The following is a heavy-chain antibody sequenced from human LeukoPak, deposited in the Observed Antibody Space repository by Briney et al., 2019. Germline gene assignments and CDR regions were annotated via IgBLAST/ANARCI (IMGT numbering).Heavy chain of an antibody. D-gene: IGHD2-15*01. CDR3: ASRDPCSGGSCYGIDY. V-gene: IGHV3-9*01. J-gene: IGHJ4*02. CDR1: GFTFDDYG. Sequence: GGSLRLSCAASGFTFDDYGMHWVRQAPGKGLEWVSGISWNSGSIGYAASVKGRFTISRDNSRNTFFLQMNSLRVEDTALYYCASRDPCSGGSCYGIDYWGQGTLVTVSS. CDR2: ISWNSGSI.